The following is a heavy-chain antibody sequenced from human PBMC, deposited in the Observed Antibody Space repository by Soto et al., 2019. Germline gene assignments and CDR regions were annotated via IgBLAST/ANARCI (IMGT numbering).Heavy chain of an antibody. Sequence: SQTPSLTCAISGDSVSSNSAAWNWIRQPPSRGLEWLGRTYYRSKWYNDYAVSVNSRITINPDTSKNQFSLQLSAVTPGDKAVYYCAKVRSSGFEGPYYYYGMDVWGPGTTVTVSS. J-gene: IGHJ6*02. CDR2: TYYRSKWYN. CDR3: AKVRSSGFEGPYYYYGMDV. CDR1: GDSVSSNSAA. V-gene: IGHV6-1*01. D-gene: IGHD3-22*01.